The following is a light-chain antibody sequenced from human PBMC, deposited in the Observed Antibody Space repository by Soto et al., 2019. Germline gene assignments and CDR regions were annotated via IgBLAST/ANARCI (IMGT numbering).Light chain of an antibody. J-gene: IGKJ2*01. CDR2: RAS. CDR3: QQYNSYSHVYT. V-gene: IGKV1-5*03. CDR1: QNIGAW. Sequence: DIQMTQSPSTLSASVGDRVTITCRASQNIGAWLAWYQQKPGQGPKLLIYRASNLESGVPSRFSGSGSGTQFTLAISGLQPDDFATYYCQQYNSYSHVYTFVQGTKVDIK.